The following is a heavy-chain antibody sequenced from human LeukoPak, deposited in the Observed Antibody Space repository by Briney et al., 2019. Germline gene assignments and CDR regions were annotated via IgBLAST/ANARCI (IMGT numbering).Heavy chain of an antibody. CDR1: GFTFSSYG. V-gene: IGHV3-30*03. J-gene: IGHJ4*02. D-gene: IGHD3-22*01. CDR2: ISYDGSNK. CDR3: ASPRERGGNYYDSSGYYWPFDY. Sequence: GRSLRLSCAASGFTFSSYGMHWVRQAPGKGLEWVAVISYDGSNKYYADSVKGRFTISRDNSKNTLYLQMNSLGAEDTAVYYCASPRERGGNYYDSSGYYWPFDYWGQGTLVTVSS.